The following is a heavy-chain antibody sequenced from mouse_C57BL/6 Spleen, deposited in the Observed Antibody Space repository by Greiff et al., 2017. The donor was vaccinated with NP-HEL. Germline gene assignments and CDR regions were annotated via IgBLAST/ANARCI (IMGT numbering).Heavy chain of an antibody. D-gene: IGHD2-5*01. V-gene: IGHV1-53*01. J-gene: IGHJ2*01. CDR2: INPSNGGT. CDR3: ARGGAYYSNHFDY. Sequence: QVQLKQPGTELVKPGASVKLSCKASGYTFTSYWMHWVKQRPGQGLEWIGNINPSNGGTNYNEKFKSKATLTVDKSSSTAYMQLSSLTSEDSAVYYCARGGAYYSNHFDYWGQGTTLTVSS. CDR1: GYTFTSYW.